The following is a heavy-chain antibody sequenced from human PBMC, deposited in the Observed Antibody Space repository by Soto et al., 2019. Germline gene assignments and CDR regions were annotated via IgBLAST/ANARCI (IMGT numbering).Heavy chain of an antibody. J-gene: IGHJ4*02. D-gene: IGHD6-6*01. V-gene: IGHV3-23*01. CDR1: GFTFSSYA. Sequence: GGSLRLFCAASGFTFSSYAMSWVRQAPGKGLEWVSAISGSGGSTYYADSVKGRFTISRDNPKNTLYLQMNSLRAEDTAVYYCAKLIAARGHFDYWGQGTLVTVSS. CDR2: ISGSGGST. CDR3: AKLIAARGHFDY.